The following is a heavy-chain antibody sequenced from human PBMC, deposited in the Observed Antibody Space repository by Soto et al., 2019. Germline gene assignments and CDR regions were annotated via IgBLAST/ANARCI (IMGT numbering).Heavy chain of an antibody. V-gene: IGHV3-23*01. CDR3: AKDQISPFGELSPQAYYYYYMDV. D-gene: IGHD3-10*01. CDR2: ISGSGGST. CDR1: GFTFSSYA. Sequence: GGSLRLSCAASGFTFSSYAMSWVRQAPGKGLEWVSAISGSGGSTYYADSVKGRFTISRDNSKNTLYLQMNSLRAEDTAVYYCAKDQISPFGELSPQAYYYYYMDVWGKGTTVTVSS. J-gene: IGHJ6*03.